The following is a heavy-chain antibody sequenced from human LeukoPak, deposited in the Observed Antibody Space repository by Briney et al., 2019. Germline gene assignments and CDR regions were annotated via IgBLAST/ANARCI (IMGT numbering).Heavy chain of an antibody. V-gene: IGHV3-7*01. CDR3: ARVKGSGSYYSAYYYYYMDV. D-gene: IGHD3-10*01. Sequence: GSLRLSCAASGFTFSSYWMSWVRQAPGKGLEWVANIEQDGSEKYYVDSVKGRFTISRDNAKNSLYLQMNSLRAEDTAVYYCARVKGSGSYYSAYYYYYMDVWGKGTTVTVSS. CDR2: IEQDGSEK. J-gene: IGHJ6*03. CDR1: GFTFSSYW.